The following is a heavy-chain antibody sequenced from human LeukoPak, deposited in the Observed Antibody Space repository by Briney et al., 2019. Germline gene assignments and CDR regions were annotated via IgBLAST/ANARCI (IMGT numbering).Heavy chain of an antibody. CDR3: AKDRQGFGFGEQLDYCYMDV. D-gene: IGHD3-10*01. J-gene: IGHJ6*03. CDR2: ISGSGGST. CDR1: GFTFTGYA. V-gene: IGHV3-23*01. Sequence: GGSLRLSCAASGFTFTGYAMSWVRQVPGKGLEWVSVISGSGGSTYYADSVKGRFTISRDNSKNTLYLQMNSLRAEDTAVYYCAKDRQGFGFGEQLDYCYMDVWGKGTTVTVSS.